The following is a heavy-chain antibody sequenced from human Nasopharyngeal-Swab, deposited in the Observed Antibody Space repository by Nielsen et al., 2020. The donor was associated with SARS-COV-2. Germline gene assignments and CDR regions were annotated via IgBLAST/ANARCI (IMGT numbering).Heavy chain of an antibody. Sequence: RLDPGQGPEWLGLIIPSEGSTAYAQKFQGRVTMTRDTSTSTAYMELSSLRSDDTAVYFCARGAVHHMLDLWGQGTRVTVSS. CDR2: IIPSEGST. D-gene: IGHD3-16*01. CDR3: ARGAVHHMLDL. J-gene: IGHJ5*02. V-gene: IGHV1-46*01.